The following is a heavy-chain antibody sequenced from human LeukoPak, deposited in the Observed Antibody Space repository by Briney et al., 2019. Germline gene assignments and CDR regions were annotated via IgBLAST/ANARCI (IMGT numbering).Heavy chain of an antibody. V-gene: IGHV3-33*08. J-gene: IGHJ4*02. CDR1: GFTFSSYG. Sequence: GGSLRLSCAASGFTFSSYGMHWVRQAPGKGLEWVAVIWYYGSNKYYADSVKGRFTISRDNSKNTLYLQMNSLRAEDTAVYYCARDRYYYDSSGYHPGVYFDYWGQGTLLTVSS. CDR3: ARDRYYYDSSGYHPGVYFDY. D-gene: IGHD3-22*01. CDR2: IWYYGSNK.